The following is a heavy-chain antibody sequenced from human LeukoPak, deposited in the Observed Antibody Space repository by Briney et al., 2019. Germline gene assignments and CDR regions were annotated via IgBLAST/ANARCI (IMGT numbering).Heavy chain of an antibody. V-gene: IGHV3-43*02. CDR3: AKVPDYGDFIFDY. CDR2: ISGDGTRT. D-gene: IGHD4-17*01. Sequence: GGSLRLSCAASGFTFDDYAMHWVRQAPGKGLEWVSLISGDGTRTYYADSVKGRFTISRDNSKNSLYLQMNSLRTADTALYYCAKVPDYGDFIFDYWGQGTLVSVSS. J-gene: IGHJ4*02. CDR1: GFTFDDYA.